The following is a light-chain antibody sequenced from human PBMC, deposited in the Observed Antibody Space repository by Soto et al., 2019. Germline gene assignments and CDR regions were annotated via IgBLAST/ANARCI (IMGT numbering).Light chain of an antibody. J-gene: IGKJ3*01. V-gene: IGKV1-27*01. CDR2: AAS. CDR3: QKYNNGPPAT. CDR1: QNINNY. Sequence: DIQMTQSPSSLSASVGDRVTITCRASQNINNYLAWYQQKPXNAPKLLIYAASTLQSGVPSRXXXXXXXXXXXXXXSSLQPEDVATYYCQKYNNGPPATFGPGTKV.